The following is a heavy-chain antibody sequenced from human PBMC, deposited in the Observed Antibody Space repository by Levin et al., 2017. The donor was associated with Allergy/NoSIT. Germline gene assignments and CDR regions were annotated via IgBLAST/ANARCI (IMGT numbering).Heavy chain of an antibody. CDR2: IDSDGSTT. CDR3: AREGYCSGGSCYEPIDY. V-gene: IGHV3-74*01. D-gene: IGHD2-15*01. J-gene: IGHJ4*02. Sequence: QRGESLKISCAASGFTFSSYSMHWVRQAPGKGLVWVSRIDSDGSTTSYADSLKGRFTISRDNAKNTLYLQMNSLRAEDTAVYYCAREGYCSGGSCYEPIDYWGQGTLVTVSS. CDR1: GFTFSSYS.